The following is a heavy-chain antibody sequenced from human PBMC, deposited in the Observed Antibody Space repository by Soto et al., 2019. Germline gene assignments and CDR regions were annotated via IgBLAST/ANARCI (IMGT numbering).Heavy chain of an antibody. CDR1: GFTFSSYA. CDR2: ISYDGSNK. D-gene: IGHD3-10*01. Sequence: QVQLVESGGGVVQPGRSLRLSCAASGFTFSSYAMHWVRQAPGKGLEWVAVISYDGSNKYYADSVKGRFTISRDNSKNTLYLKMNGRGAEDAVVYYCARDGRYYFGSGSYLGVDAFDIWGQGTMVTASS. CDR3: ARDGRYYFGSGSYLGVDAFDI. V-gene: IGHV3-30-3*01. J-gene: IGHJ3*02.